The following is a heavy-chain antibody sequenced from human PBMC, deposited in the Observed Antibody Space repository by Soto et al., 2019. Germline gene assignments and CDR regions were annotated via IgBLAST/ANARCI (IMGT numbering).Heavy chain of an antibody. Sequence: GGSLRLSCAASGFSFVNYAMNWVRQAPGKGLEWVSGLSGSGTSTYYADSVKGRFTISRDNSRDTLFLQMNSLTADDTAVYYCAKATTNGGWFNPFDSWGQGALVTVFS. V-gene: IGHV3-23*01. D-gene: IGHD6-19*01. CDR1: GFSFVNYA. CDR3: AKATTNGGWFNPFDS. CDR2: LSGSGTST. J-gene: IGHJ4*02.